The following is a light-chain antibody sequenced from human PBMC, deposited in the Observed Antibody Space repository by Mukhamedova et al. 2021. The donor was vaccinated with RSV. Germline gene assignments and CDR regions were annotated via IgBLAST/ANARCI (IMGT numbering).Light chain of an antibody. CDR3: QQYNNWPPLYT. V-gene: IGKV3-15*01. CDR1: QNINSN. Sequence: GERVTLSCRASQNINSNLAWYQQKPGQAPRLLIFLASHRATGIPARFSGSGSGTEFTLTISSMQSEDFAIYYCQQYNNWPPLYTF. J-gene: IGKJ2*01. CDR2: LAS.